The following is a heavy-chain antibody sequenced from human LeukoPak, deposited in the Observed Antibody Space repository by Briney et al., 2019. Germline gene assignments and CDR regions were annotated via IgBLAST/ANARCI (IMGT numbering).Heavy chain of an antibody. V-gene: IGHV3-21*01. CDR1: GFTVSSYS. CDR3: ARDFSGYSSSGGY. J-gene: IGHJ4*02. Sequence: PGGSLRLSCAASGFTVSSYSMNWVRQAPGKGLEWVSSISSSSSYIYYADSVKGRFTISRDNAKNSLYLQMNSLRAEDTAVYYCARDFSGYSSSGGYWGQGTLVTVSS. CDR2: ISSSSSYI. D-gene: IGHD6-6*01.